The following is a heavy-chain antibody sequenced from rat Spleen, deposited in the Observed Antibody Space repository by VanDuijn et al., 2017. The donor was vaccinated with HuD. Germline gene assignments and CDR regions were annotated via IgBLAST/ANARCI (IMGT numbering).Heavy chain of an antibody. Sequence: QVQLQQSGAELAKPGSSVRISCKASGYTFTSYFITWIKQTTGQGLEYIGYINTGSGGTTYNEKFKGKATLTVDSSSSTAFMQLSSLTPDDSAVYYCARDFGYNLYVMDAWGQGASVTVSS. V-gene: IGHV1-43*01. CDR3: ARDFGYNLYVMDA. CDR2: INTGSGGT. CDR1: GYTFTSYF. D-gene: IGHD1-9*01. J-gene: IGHJ4*01.